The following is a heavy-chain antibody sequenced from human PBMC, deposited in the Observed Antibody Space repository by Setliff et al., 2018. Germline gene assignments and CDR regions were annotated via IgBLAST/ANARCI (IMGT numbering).Heavy chain of an antibody. D-gene: IGHD3-22*01. CDR3: ASGRPLNYYDSSGYYPDAFDI. CDR1: GFTFSSYS. V-gene: IGHV3-21*05. J-gene: IGHJ3*02. CDR2: ISSSSSYI. Sequence: PGGSLRLSCAASGFTFSSYSMNWVRQAPGKGLEWVSYISSSSSYIYYADSVKGRFTISRDNAKNSLYLQMNSLRAEDTAVYYCASGRPLNYYDSSGYYPDAFDIWGQGTMVTVSS.